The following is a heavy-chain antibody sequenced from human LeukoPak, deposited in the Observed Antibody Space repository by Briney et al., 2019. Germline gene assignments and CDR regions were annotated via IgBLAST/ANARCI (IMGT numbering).Heavy chain of an antibody. CDR3: GRVIAGAIDY. CDR1: GFTFSGHS. CDR2: INLDGSER. J-gene: IGHJ4*02. Sequence: QPGGSLRLSCAASGFTFSGHSMTWVRQAPGKGLEWVAIINLDGSERFYVDFVKGRFTISRDNADNSMYLQMNSLRAEDTAVYYCGRVIAGAIDYWGQGTLVTVSS. D-gene: IGHD6-13*01. V-gene: IGHV3-7*01.